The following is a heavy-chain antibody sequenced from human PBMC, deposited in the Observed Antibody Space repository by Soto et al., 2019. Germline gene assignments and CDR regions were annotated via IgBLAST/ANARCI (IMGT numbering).Heavy chain of an antibody. Sequence: ASEKVSCKASGYTFTSYAMHWVRQAPGQRLEWMGWINAGNGNTKYSQKFQGRVTITRDTSASTAYMELSRLKSEDTAVYYCARDLGGWPDYWGQGTLVTVPS. CDR1: GYTFTSYA. J-gene: IGHJ4*02. CDR3: ARDLGGWPDY. V-gene: IGHV1-3*01. D-gene: IGHD2-15*01. CDR2: INAGNGNT.